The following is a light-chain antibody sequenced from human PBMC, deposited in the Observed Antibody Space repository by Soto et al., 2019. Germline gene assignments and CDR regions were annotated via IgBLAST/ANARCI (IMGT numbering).Light chain of an antibody. J-gene: IGLJ2*01. CDR3: AAWDDGLVGSVV. CDR1: SSNIGRNT. CDR2: RND. Sequence: QSALTQPPSASGTPGQRVTISCSGSSSNIGRNTVNWYQQFPGTAPQLLIYRNDQRPSGVPDRFSGSKSGTSASLTITGLQSDDEADYYCAAWDDGLVGSVVFGGGTKLTVL. V-gene: IGLV1-44*01.